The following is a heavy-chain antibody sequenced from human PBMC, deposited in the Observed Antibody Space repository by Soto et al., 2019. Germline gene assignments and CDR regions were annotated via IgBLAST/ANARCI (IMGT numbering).Heavy chain of an antibody. V-gene: IGHV1-3*05. CDR2: INAGNGNT. D-gene: IGHD2-21*02. Sequence: QVQLVQSGAEEKKPGASVKVSCKASGYTFTSYAMHWVRQAPGQRLEWMGWINAGNGNTKYSQKFPGRVTITRDTAASTAYRELSSLRSEDTAVYYCARSIVVVTALDYWGQGTLVTVSS. CDR3: ARSIVVVTALDY. CDR1: GYTFTSYA. J-gene: IGHJ4*02.